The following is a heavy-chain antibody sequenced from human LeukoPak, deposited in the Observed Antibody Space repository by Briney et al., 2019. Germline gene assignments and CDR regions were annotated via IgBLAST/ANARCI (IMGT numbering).Heavy chain of an antibody. J-gene: IGHJ4*02. CDR3: AKDRRSSDWSPDC. Sequence: GGSLRLSCAASGFTFSSSAMSWVRQAPGKGLEWVSAISNNGGYTYYADSVQGRFTISRDNPKNTLYLQMNGLRAEDTAVYYCAKDRRSSDWSPDCWGQGTLVTVSS. CDR1: GFTFSSSA. CDR2: ISNNGGYT. V-gene: IGHV3-23*01. D-gene: IGHD6-19*01.